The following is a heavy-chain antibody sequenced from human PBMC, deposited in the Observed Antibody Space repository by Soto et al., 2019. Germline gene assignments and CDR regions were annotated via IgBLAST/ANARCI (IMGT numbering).Heavy chain of an antibody. CDR2: IYHSGTT. CDR3: AKGGGSLWS. Sequence: QVQLEQWGAGLLKPSETLSLTCAVYGGSFSGYYWTWIRQSPGKGLEWIGEIYHSGTTNYNPSLKSRATISLDTFNNQFSLKLTSVTAADTAVYFCAKGGGSLWSWGQGILVTVSS. D-gene: IGHD3-10*01. CDR1: GGSFSGYY. V-gene: IGHV4-34*01. J-gene: IGHJ5*02.